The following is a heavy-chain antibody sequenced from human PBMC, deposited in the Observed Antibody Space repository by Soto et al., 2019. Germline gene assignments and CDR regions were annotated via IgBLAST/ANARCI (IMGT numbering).Heavy chain of an antibody. CDR1: GGTSSNYA. J-gene: IGHJ4*02. Sequence: QVQLVQSGAEVKKPGSSVKVSCKASGGTSSNYAVTWVRQAPGQGLEWVGTFIPVFAAAKYAQQFQGRVTMTADEATRTAYMELSSLRSEDTAVFYCARDHSGGPSNPALLFWGQGTLVTVSS. CDR3: ARDHSGGPSNPALLF. CDR2: FIPVFAAA. D-gene: IGHD2-2*01. V-gene: IGHV1-69*18.